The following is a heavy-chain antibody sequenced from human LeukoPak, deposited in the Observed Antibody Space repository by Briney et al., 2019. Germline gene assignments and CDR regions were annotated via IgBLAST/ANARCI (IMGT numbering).Heavy chain of an antibody. D-gene: IGHD2-21*02. Sequence: ASVKVSCKASGYTFTGYYMHWVRQAPGQGLEWMGWINPNSGGTNYAQKFQGRVTMTRDTSISTAYMELSRLRSDDTAVYYCARSPLYCGGDCRITLGYFDYWGQGTLVTVSS. CDR3: ARSPLYCGGDCRITLGYFDY. CDR1: GYTFTGYY. V-gene: IGHV1-2*02. J-gene: IGHJ4*02. CDR2: INPNSGGT.